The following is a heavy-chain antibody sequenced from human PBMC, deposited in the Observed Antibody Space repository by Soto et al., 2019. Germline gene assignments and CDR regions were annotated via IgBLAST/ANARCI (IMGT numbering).Heavy chain of an antibody. CDR3: ASATPPAAC. CDR2: ISAYNTNT. V-gene: IGHV1-18*01. D-gene: IGHD1-26*01. Sequence: QVQLVQSGAEVKKPGASVKVSCKTSGYTFTSYHISWVRQAPGQGLEWMGWISAYNTNTNYAQKFQGRVTMTTDTLTSTAYMELRRPRSADTAVYCCASATPPAACWGQGTLVTVSS. J-gene: IGHJ4*02. CDR1: GYTFTSYH.